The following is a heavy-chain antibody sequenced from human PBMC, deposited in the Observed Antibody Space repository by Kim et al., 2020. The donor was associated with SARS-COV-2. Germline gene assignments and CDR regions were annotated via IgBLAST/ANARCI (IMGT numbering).Heavy chain of an antibody. CDR3: ARASWHYFDY. CDR1: GYTFTSYY. J-gene: IGHJ4*02. Sequence: ASVKVSCKASGYTFTSYYMHWVRQAPGQGLEWMGIINPSGDSTSYAQKFQGRVPMTRDTSTSTVYMELSSLRSEDTAVYYCARASWHYFDYWGQGTLVTVSS. V-gene: IGHV1-46*01. CDR2: INPSGDST.